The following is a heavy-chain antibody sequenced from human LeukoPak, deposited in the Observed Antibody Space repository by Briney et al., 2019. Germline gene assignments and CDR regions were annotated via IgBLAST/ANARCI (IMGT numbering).Heavy chain of an antibody. D-gene: IGHD2-2*02. Sequence: SVKVSCKASGGTFSSYAIGWVRQAPGQGLEWMGGIIPIFGTANYAQKFQGRITITADESTSTAYMELSSLRSEDTAVYYCARDGCSSTSCYTGNPTNWFDPWGQGTLVTVSS. J-gene: IGHJ5*02. CDR2: IIPIFGTA. CDR3: ARDGCSSTSCYTGNPTNWFDP. CDR1: GGTFSSYA. V-gene: IGHV1-69*13.